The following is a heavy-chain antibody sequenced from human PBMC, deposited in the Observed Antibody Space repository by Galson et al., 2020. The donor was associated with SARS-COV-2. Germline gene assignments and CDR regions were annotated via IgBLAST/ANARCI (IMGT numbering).Heavy chain of an antibody. V-gene: IGHV3-13*01. CDR3: ARGATDYSHYYYYMDV. Sequence: GGSLRLSCAASGFTFSSYDMHWVRQAPGKGLEWVSAIGTAGDTYYPGSAKGRFTISRENAKNSLYLQMNSRRAGDTAAYYCARGATDYSHYYYYMDVWGKGTTVTVSS. CDR2: IGTAGDT. J-gene: IGHJ6*03. CDR1: GFTFSSYD. D-gene: IGHD2-21*01.